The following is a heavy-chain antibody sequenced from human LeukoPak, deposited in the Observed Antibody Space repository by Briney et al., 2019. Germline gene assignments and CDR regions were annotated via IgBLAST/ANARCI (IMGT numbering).Heavy chain of an antibody. J-gene: IGHJ6*02. CDR3: ARELRVTMVRGVISYYYYGMDV. Sequence: PSETLSLTCTVSGGSISSYYWSWIRQPAGKGLEWIGRIYTSGSTNYNPSLKSRVTMSVDTSKNQFSLKLSSVTAADTAVYYCARELRVTMVRGVISYYYYGMDVWGQGTTVTVSS. D-gene: IGHD3-10*01. V-gene: IGHV4-4*07. CDR1: GGSISSYY. CDR2: IYTSGST.